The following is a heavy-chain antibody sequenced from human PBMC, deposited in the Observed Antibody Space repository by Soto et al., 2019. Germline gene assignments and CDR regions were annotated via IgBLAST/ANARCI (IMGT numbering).Heavy chain of an antibody. Sequence: QVQLVESGGGVVQPGRSLRLSCAASGFTFSSYAMHWVRQAPGKGLEWVAVISYDGSNKYYADSVKGRFTISRDNFKNTLYLQMDSLRAEDTAVYYCARDWGSSSWYGYNFDYRGQGTLVTVFS. CDR3: ARDWGSSSWYGYNFDY. D-gene: IGHD6-13*01. V-gene: IGHV3-30-3*01. CDR2: ISYDGSNK. CDR1: GFTFSSYA. J-gene: IGHJ4*02.